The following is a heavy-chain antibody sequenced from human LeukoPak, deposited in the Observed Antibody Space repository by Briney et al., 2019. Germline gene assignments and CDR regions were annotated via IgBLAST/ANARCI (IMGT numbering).Heavy chain of an antibody. CDR3: ARGPPLDYYDTTWFDP. J-gene: IGHJ5*02. CDR1: GFTFSRYS. V-gene: IGHV3-21*01. D-gene: IGHD3-22*01. Sequence: GGSLRLSCAASGFTFSRYSMNWVRQAPGKGLEWVSSIRSSSSYIYYTDSVKGRFTISRDNAKNSLYLQMNSLRAEDTAVYYCARGPPLDYYDTTWFDPWGQGTLVTVSS. CDR2: IRSSSSYI.